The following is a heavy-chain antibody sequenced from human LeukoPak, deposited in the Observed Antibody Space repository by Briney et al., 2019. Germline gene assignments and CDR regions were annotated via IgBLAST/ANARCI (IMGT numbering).Heavy chain of an antibody. Sequence: AASVKVSCKASGGAFSSYAISWVRQAPGQGLEWMGGIIPIFGTANYAQKFQGRVTITADESTSTAYMELSSLRSEDTAVYYCARLHCGGDFYISYYYYGMDVWGQGTTVTVSS. V-gene: IGHV1-69*13. D-gene: IGHD2-21*02. CDR3: ARLHCGGDFYISYYYYGMDV. CDR2: IIPIFGTA. J-gene: IGHJ6*02. CDR1: GGAFSSYA.